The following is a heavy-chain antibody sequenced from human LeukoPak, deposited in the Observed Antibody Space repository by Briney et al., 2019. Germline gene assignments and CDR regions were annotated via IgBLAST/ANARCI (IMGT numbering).Heavy chain of an antibody. D-gene: IGHD5-18*01. J-gene: IGHJ4*02. Sequence: ASVKVSCKASGYTFTGYYMHWVRQAPGQGLEWMGRINPNSGGTNYAQKFQGRVTMTRDTSISTAYMELSRLRSEDTAVYYCARAYMDTAMVALGYWGQGTLVTVSS. CDR1: GYTFTGYY. CDR3: ARAYMDTAMVALGY. V-gene: IGHV1-2*06. CDR2: INPNSGGT.